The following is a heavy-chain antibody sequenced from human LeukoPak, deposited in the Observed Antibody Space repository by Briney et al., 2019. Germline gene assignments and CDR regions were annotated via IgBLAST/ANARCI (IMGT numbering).Heavy chain of an antibody. CDR3: ARARINYCSSTSCYRGWSYYFDY. V-gene: IGHV3-66*01. CDR2: IYSGGST. CDR1: GFTVSSNY. J-gene: IGHJ4*02. Sequence: GGSLRLSCAASGFTVSSNYMSWVRQAPGKGLEWVSVIYSGGSTYYADSVKGRFTISRDNSKNTLYLQMNSLRAEDTAVYYCARARINYCSSTSCYRGWSYYFDYWGQGTLVTVSS. D-gene: IGHD2-2*02.